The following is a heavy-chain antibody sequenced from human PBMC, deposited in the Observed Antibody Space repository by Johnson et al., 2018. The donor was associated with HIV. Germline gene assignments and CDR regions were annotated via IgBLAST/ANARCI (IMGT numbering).Heavy chain of an antibody. Sequence: QVQLVESGGGVVQPGRSLRLSCAASGFSFSNYAMHWVRQAPGKGLEWVSGINWNRGSTGYADSVKGRFTISRDNSKNTLYLQMNSLRAEDTAVYYCAKDPVGATWAFDIWGQGTMVTVSS. CDR2: INWNRGST. CDR1: GFSFSNYA. D-gene: IGHD1-26*01. V-gene: IGHV3-NL1*01. J-gene: IGHJ3*02. CDR3: AKDPVGATWAFDI.